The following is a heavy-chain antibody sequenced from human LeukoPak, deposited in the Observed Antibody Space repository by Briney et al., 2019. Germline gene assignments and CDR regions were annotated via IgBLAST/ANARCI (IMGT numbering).Heavy chain of an antibody. CDR1: GGSISSYY. CDR3: ASLLLWFGES. D-gene: IGHD3-10*01. Sequence: SETLSLTCTVSGGSISSYYWSWIRQPPGKGLEWIGEINHSGSTNYNPPLKSRVTISVDTSKNQFSLKLSSVTAADTAVYYCASLLLWFGESWGQGTLVTVSS. V-gene: IGHV4-34*01. J-gene: IGHJ4*02. CDR2: INHSGST.